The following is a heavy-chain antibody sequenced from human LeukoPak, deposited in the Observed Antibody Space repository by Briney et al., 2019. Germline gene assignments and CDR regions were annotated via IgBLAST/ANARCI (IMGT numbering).Heavy chain of an antibody. CDR2: IYYSGST. J-gene: IGHJ3*02. V-gene: IGHV4-39*01. CDR3: ARAGYSYGYLGAFDI. Sequence: SETLSLTCTVSGGSISSSSYYWGWIRQPPGKGLEWIGSIYYSGSTYYNPSLKSRVTISVDTSKNQFSLKLSSVTAADTAVYYCARAGYSYGYLGAFDIWGQGTMVTVSS. CDR1: GGSISSSSYY. D-gene: IGHD5-18*01.